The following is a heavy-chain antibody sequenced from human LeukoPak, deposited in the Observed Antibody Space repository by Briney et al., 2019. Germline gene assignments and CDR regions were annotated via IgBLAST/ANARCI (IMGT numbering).Heavy chain of an antibody. CDR1: GFTFNNYW. V-gene: IGHV3-7*01. D-gene: IGHD2-2*01. CDR2: IKQDGNEI. Sequence: GGSLRLSCAASGFTFNNYWMSWVRQAPGKGLEWVAIIKQDGNEIYYVDSMKGRFTISRDNAKNSLYLQMNSLRAEDTAVYYCARDCSSTNCFGNYWGQGTLVTVSP. CDR3: ARDCSSTNCFGNY. J-gene: IGHJ4*02.